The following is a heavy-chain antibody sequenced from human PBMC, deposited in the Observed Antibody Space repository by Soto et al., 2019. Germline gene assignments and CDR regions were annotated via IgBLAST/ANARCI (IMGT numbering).Heavy chain of an antibody. CDR2: IYPADSDT. J-gene: IGHJ4*02. Sequence: EESVMISCNAAGYTFTRYGIIWVLQMPGEGVEGMGAIYPADSDTIYSPSFQGQVTISADKSISTAYIQWSSLQSSDSAIYYCARSAGNAGRSSEYWGQGTLVTGSS. D-gene: IGHD2-15*01. CDR1: GYTFTRYG. CDR3: ARSAGNAGRSSEY. V-gene: IGHV5-51*01.